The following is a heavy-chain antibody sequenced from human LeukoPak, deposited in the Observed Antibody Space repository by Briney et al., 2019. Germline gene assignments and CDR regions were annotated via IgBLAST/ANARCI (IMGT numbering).Heavy chain of an antibody. J-gene: IGHJ3*02. CDR2: IWYDGSNK. D-gene: IGHD6-19*01. CDR3: AREGIAVAGTNHDAFDI. CDR1: GFTFSSYG. Sequence: PGGSLRLSCAASGFTFSSYGMHWVRQAPGKGLEWVAVIWYDGSNKYYADSVKGRFTISRDNSKNTLYPQMNSLRAEDTAVYYCAREGIAVAGTNHDAFDIWGQGTMVTVSS. V-gene: IGHV3-33*01.